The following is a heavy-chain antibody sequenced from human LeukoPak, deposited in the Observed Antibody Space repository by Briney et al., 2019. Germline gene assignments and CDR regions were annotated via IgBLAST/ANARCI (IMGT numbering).Heavy chain of an antibody. V-gene: IGHV1-2*02. CDR3: ARDRGGITIFGVVTHDAFDI. Sequence: ASVKVSCKASGYTFTSYGISWVRQAPGQGLEWMGWINPNRGGTNYAQKFQGRVTMTRDTSISTAYMELSRLRSDDTAVYYCARDRGGITIFGVVTHDAFDIWGQGTMVTVSS. CDR2: INPNRGGT. CDR1: GYTFTSYG. J-gene: IGHJ3*02. D-gene: IGHD3-3*01.